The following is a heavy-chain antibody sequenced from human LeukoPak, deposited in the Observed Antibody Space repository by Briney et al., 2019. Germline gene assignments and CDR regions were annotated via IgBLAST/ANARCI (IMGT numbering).Heavy chain of an antibody. CDR1: GYTFTSYD. Sequence: ASVKVSCKASGYTFTSYDINWVRQAPGQGLEWMGWMNPNSGNTGYAQKFQGRVTMTRNTSISTAYMELSSLRSEDTAVYYCARGLRLDCSGGSCGFWYYYGMDVWGQGTTVTVSS. D-gene: IGHD2-15*01. J-gene: IGHJ6*02. CDR2: MNPNSGNT. V-gene: IGHV1-8*01. CDR3: ARGLRLDCSGGSCGFWYYYGMDV.